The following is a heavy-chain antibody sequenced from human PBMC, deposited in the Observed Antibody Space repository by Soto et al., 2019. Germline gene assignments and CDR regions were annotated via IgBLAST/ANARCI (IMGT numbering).Heavy chain of an antibody. Sequence: EVQLLESGGGLVQPGGSLRLSCAASGFTFSSYGMTWVRQAPGQGLEWVSFSSATGAGTYYADSGKGRFTISRDNSKNTLYLQMTSLRADDTAVYYCAKDRRAGGNYGFYSDFWGQGALVIVSS. V-gene: IGHV3-23*01. D-gene: IGHD1-7*01. CDR3: AKDRRAGGNYGFYSDF. CDR1: GFTFSSYG. CDR2: SSATGAGT. J-gene: IGHJ4*02.